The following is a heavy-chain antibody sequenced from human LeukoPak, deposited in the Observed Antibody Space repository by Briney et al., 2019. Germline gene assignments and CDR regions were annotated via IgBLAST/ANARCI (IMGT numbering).Heavy chain of an antibody. CDR2: IYHSGST. CDR1: GGSISSSNW. CDR3: ARASTYYYDSSGYYLFDY. V-gene: IGHV4-4*02. Sequence: SETLSLTCAVSGGSISSSNWWSWVRQPPGKGLEWIGEIYHSGSTNYNPSLKSRVTISVDKSKNQFSLKLSFVTAADTAVYYCARASTYYYDSSGYYLFDYWGQGTLVTVSS. J-gene: IGHJ4*02. D-gene: IGHD3-22*01.